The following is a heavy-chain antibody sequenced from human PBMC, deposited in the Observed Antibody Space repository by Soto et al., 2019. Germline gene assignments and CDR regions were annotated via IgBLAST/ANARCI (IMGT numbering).Heavy chain of an antibody. J-gene: IGHJ4*02. CDR2: ISYDGSNK. V-gene: IGHV3-30-3*01. CDR1: GFTFSSYA. Sequence: QVQLVESGGGVVQPGRSLRLSCAASGFTFSSYAMHWVRQAPGKGLEWVAVISYDGSNKYYADSVKGRFTISRDNSKNTLYLQMNSLRAEDTAVYYCARDSAGGSGNFDYWGQGTLVTVSS. D-gene: IGHD3-10*01. CDR3: ARDSAGGSGNFDY.